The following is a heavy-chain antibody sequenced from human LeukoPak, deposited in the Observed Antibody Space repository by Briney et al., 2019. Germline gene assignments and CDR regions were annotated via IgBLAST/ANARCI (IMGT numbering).Heavy chain of an antibody. J-gene: IGHJ5*02. CDR1: GYTFTDYY. Sequence: ASVRVSCKASGYTFTDYYIYWVRQAPGQGLEWMGWINPSSGGTNYAQKFQGRVTMTRDTSITTAYMELSGLRSDDTAMYYCARGEIPFDWFDPWGQGTLVTISS. CDR2: INPSSGGT. CDR3: ARGEIPFDWFDP. V-gene: IGHV1-2*02.